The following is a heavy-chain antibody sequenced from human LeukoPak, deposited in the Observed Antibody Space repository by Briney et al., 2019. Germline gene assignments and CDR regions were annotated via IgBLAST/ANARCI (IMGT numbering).Heavy chain of an antibody. V-gene: IGHV1-58*02. J-gene: IGHJ6*02. Sequence: SVKVSCKASVFTFTSSAMQWVRQARGQRLEWIGWIVVGSGNTNYAQKFQERVAITRDMSTSTAYMELSSLRSEDTAVYYCAANDFWSRGGMDVWGQGTTVTVSS. D-gene: IGHD3-3*01. CDR3: AANDFWSRGGMDV. CDR1: VFTFTSSA. CDR2: IVVGSGNT.